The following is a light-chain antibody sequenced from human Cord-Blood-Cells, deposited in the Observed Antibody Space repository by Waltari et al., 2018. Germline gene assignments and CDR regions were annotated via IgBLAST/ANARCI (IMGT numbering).Light chain of an antibody. CDR1: SSNIGSNT. CDR2: SNN. CDR3: AAWDDSLNGFYV. J-gene: IGLJ1*01. Sequence: QSVLTQPPSASGTPGQRVTISCSGSSSNIGSNTVNWYQQLPGTAPKLLLYSNNQRPSRVPDRFSGSKSGTSASLAISGLQSEDEADYYCAAWDDSLNGFYVFGTGTKVTVL. V-gene: IGLV1-44*01.